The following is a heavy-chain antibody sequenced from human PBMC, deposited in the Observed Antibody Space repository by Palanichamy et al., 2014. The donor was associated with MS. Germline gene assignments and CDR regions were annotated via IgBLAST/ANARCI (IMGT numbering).Heavy chain of an antibody. CDR1: GFTFSSYE. CDR3: ASSLQRLGELSLSTFDY. Sequence: EVQLVESGGGLVQPGGSLRLSCAASGFTFSSYEMNWVRQAPGKGLEWVSYISSSGSTIYYADSVKGRFTISRDNAKNSLYLQMNSLRAEDTAVYYCASSLQRLGELSLSTFDYWGQGTLVTVSS. V-gene: IGHV3-48*03. J-gene: IGHJ4*02. D-gene: IGHD3-16*02. CDR2: ISSSGSTI.